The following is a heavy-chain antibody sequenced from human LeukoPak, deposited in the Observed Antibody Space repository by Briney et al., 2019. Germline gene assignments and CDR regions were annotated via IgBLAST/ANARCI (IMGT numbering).Heavy chain of an antibody. D-gene: IGHD3-9*01. Sequence: ASVKVSCKVSGYTLTELSMHWLRQAPAKGLEWMGGFDPEDGETIYAQKFQGRVTMTEDTSTDTAYMELSSLRSEDTAVYYCADFDWFTPRKNWFDPWGQGTLVTVSS. CDR2: FDPEDGET. CDR3: ADFDWFTPRKNWFDP. J-gene: IGHJ5*02. CDR1: GYTLTELS. V-gene: IGHV1-24*01.